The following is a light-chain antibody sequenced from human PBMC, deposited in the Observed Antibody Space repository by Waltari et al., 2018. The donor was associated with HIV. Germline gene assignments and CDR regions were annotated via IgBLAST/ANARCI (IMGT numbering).Light chain of an antibody. CDR3: QVWDRSSDHVV. V-gene: IGLV3-21*02. CDR2: DDR. J-gene: IGLJ3*02. CDR1: NLQGKR. Sequence: SYVLTQPPSVSVAPRQTARITCGGTNLQGKRVHWYQKKSGQAPVLVVHDDRDRPSGITGRISGSNSGNTATLTITSVEGGDEAEYYCQVWDRSSDHVVFGGGTKLIVL.